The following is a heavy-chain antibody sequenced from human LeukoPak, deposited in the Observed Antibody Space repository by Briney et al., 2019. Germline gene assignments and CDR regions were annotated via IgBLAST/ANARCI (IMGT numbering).Heavy chain of an antibody. D-gene: IGHD1-7*01. J-gene: IGHJ4*02. CDR2: IYYSGST. CDR1: GGSISSSSYY. CDR3: ARDNKLELLDY. Sequence: SETLSLTCTVSGGSISSSSYYWGWIRQPPGKGLEWIGSIYYSGSTYYNPSLKSRVTISVDTSKNQFSLKLSSVTAADTAVYYCARDNKLELLDYWGQGTLVTVSS. V-gene: IGHV4-39*07.